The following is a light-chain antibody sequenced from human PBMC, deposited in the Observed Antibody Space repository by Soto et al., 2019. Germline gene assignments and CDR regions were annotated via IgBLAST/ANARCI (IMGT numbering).Light chain of an antibody. CDR1: QSVGSNY. V-gene: IGKV3-20*01. CDR2: GAS. Sequence: EIVLTQFPGTLSLSPGERATLSCRASQSVGSNYLAWYQQRPGQPPNLLIFGASHRTPDIPDRFSGSGSGTDFTLTISRLEPEDFAAYYCQQYGSSIQTFGQGTKVEIK. J-gene: IGKJ1*01. CDR3: QQYGSSIQT.